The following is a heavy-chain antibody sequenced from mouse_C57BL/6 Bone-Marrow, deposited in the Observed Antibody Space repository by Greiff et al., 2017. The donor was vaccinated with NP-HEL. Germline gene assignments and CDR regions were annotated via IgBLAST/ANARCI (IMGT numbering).Heavy chain of an antibody. V-gene: IGHV1-64*01. CDR2: IHPNSGST. CDR1: GYTFTSYW. J-gene: IGHJ3*01. CDR3: AFYYGSYWGWFAY. D-gene: IGHD2-1*01. Sequence: QVQLQQPGAELVKPGASVKLSCKASGYTFTSYWMHWVKQRPGQGLEWIGMIHPNSGSTNYNEKFKSTATLTVAKSSSTAYMQLSSLTSEDYSVYYCAFYYGSYWGWFAYWGQGTLVTVSA.